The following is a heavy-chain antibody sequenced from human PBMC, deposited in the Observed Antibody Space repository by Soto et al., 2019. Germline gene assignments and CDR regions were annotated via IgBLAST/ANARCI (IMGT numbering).Heavy chain of an antibody. V-gene: IGHV3-30*18. J-gene: IGHJ4*02. CDR2: ISYDGSNK. CDR3: AKEHDYGDYLIDY. D-gene: IGHD4-17*01. Sequence: GGSLRLSCAASGFTFSSYGMHWVRQAPGKGLEWVAVISYDGSNKYYADSVKGRFTISRDNSKNTLYLQMNSLRAEDTAVYYCAKEHDYGDYLIDYWGQGTLVTVSS. CDR1: GFTFSSYG.